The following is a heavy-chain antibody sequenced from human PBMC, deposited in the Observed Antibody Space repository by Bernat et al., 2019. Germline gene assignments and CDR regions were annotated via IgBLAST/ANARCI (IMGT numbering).Heavy chain of an antibody. J-gene: IGHJ3*02. D-gene: IGHD6-19*01. CDR3: VKGSSGLLTDTFDI. Sequence: EVQLVESGGGLVQPGGSLRLSCSASGLAFSSFAMHWVRQAPGKGLEYVSAINSNGGSTYYADSVKGRFLTSRDNSKNTLYLQMSSLRAEDTAVYYCVKGSSGLLTDTFDIWGQGTMVTVSS. CDR2: INSNGGST. CDR1: GLAFSSFA. V-gene: IGHV3-64D*06.